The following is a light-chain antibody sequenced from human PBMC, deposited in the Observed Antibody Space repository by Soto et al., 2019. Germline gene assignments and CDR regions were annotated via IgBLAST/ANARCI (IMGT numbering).Light chain of an antibody. CDR3: QQYDTLPPYT. CDR1: QSISSY. V-gene: IGKV1-33*01. Sequence: DIQMTQSPSSLSASVGDRVTITCRASQSISSYLNWYQQRPGNAPRLLIYDASNLEIGVPSRFSGSGSGTDFTFTISNLQPEDIATYYCQQYDTLPPYTFGQGTKVDNK. J-gene: IGKJ2*01. CDR2: DAS.